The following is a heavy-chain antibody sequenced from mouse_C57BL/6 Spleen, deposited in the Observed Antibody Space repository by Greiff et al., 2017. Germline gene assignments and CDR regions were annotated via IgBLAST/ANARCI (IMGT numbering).Heavy chain of an antibody. V-gene: IGHV1-15*01. D-gene: IGHD2-2*01. CDR3: TVIWLRQGGLED. CDR1: GYTFTDYE. CDR2: IDPETGGT. J-gene: IGHJ2*01. Sequence: QVQLQQSGAELVRPGASVTLSCKASGYTFTDYEMHWVKQTPVHGLEWIGAIDPETGGTAYNQKFKGKAILTADKSSSTAYMELRSLTSEDSAVYYCTVIWLRQGGLEDWGQGTTLTVAS.